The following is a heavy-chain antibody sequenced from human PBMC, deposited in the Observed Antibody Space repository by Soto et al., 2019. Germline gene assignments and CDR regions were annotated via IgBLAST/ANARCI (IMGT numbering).Heavy chain of an antibody. V-gene: IGHV3-23*01. D-gene: IGHD2-8*01. CDR2: INANAIDT. CDR3: GSWVSAHLYF. CDR1: GFIFGNHG. J-gene: IGHJ4*02. Sequence: GGSLRLSCAASGFIFGNHGMTWVRQAPGRALEWVSTINANAIDTHYAASVKGRFTISRDNSKSTLDLQMNSLRAEDTAIYYCGSWVSAHLYFWGPGTLVTVSS.